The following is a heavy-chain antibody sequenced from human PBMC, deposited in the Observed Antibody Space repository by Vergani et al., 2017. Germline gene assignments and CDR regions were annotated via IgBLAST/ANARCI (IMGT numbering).Heavy chain of an antibody. CDR3: AREERSNTSPFVGD. CDR1: GFTFSSYA. J-gene: IGHJ4*02. V-gene: IGHV3-23*01. CDR2: ISGSGGST. Sequence: EVQLLESGGGLVQPGGSLRLSCAASGFTFSSYAMSWVRQAPGKGLEWVSAISGSGGSTYYADSVKGRFTISRDNSKNKLYLQMNSLRAEDRATYYCAREERSNTSPFVGDWGQGTLVTV. D-gene: IGHD2/OR15-2a*01.